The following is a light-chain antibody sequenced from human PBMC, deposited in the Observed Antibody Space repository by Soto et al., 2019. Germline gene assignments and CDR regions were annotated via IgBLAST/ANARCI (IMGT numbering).Light chain of an antibody. J-gene: IGKJ2*01. CDR2: DAS. Sequence: DIHMTQSPSTLSASVGDRVTVTCRASESIRTWLAWYQQKPGKAPKLLIYDASRLESGVPSRFSGSGSVTEFTLTISSLQPDDFASYYCQQYSSYSGTFGQGTKLEIK. CDR1: ESIRTW. V-gene: IGKV1-5*01. CDR3: QQYSSYSGT.